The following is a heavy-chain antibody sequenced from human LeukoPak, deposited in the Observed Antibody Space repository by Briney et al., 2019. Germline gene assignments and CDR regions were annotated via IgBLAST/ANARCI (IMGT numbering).Heavy chain of an antibody. D-gene: IGHD3-10*01. CDR3: ATLRFGAYYYYGMDV. J-gene: IGHJ6*02. CDR1: GGTFSSYA. CDR2: IIPILGIA. V-gene: IGHV1-69*04. Sequence: SVKVSCKASGGTFSSYAISWVRQAPGQGLEWMGRIIPILGIANYAQKFQGRVTITADKSTSTAYMELSSLRSEDTAVYYCATLRFGAYYYYGMDVWGQGTTVTVSS.